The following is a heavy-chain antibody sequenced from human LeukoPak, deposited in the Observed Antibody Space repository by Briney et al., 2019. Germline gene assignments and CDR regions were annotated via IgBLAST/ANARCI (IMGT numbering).Heavy chain of an antibody. V-gene: IGHV4-61*02. CDR3: ARAVPAALVSRWFDP. CDR2: IYTSGST. D-gene: IGHD2-2*01. J-gene: IGHJ5*02. Sequence: SENLSLTCTVSGGSISSGSYYWSWIRQPAGKGLEWIGRIYTSGSTNYSPSLKSRVTISVDTSKNQFSLKLSSVTAADTAVYYCARAVPAALVSRWFDPWGQGTLVTVSS. CDR1: GGSISSGSYY.